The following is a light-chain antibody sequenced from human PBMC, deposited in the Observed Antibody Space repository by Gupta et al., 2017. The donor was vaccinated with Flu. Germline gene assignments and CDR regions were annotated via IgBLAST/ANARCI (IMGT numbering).Light chain of an antibody. J-gene: IGLJ3*02. CDR2: STN. V-gene: IGLV1-44*01. CDR1: RSNIGSHT. Sequence: QSVLTQPPSASGAPGQRVTISCSGSRSNIGSHTVTWYQHLPGKAPRLLIHSTNQRPSGVPDRFSGSKSGTSASLAISGVQSGDEADYYCAAWDDSLKQVFGGGTKLTVL. CDR3: AAWDDSLKQV.